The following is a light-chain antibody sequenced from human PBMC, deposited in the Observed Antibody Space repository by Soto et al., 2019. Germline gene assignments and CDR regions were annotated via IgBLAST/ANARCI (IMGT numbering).Light chain of an antibody. CDR2: EVT. CDR3: SSYATGTTPVV. J-gene: IGLJ2*01. V-gene: IGLV2-14*01. Sequence: QSALTQPASVSGSPGQSITISCTGTSSDIGGYNHVSWYQQHAGTAPKLMIYEVTYRPSGVSYRFSGSKSGNTASLTISGLQTEDEADDYCSSYATGTTPVVFGGGTKVTVL. CDR1: SSDIGGYNH.